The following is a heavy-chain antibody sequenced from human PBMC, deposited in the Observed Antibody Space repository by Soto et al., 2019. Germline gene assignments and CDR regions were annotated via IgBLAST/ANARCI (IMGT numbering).Heavy chain of an antibody. J-gene: IGHJ6*02. D-gene: IGHD4-17*01. CDR3: ARGPTGYGGTYYYYGMDV. Sequence: QVQLQQWGAGLLKPSETLSLTCAVYGGSFSGYYWSWIRQPPGKGLEWIGEINHSGSTNYNPSLKRRVTISVDTSKNQFSLKLSSVTAADTAVYYCARGPTGYGGTYYYYGMDVWGQGTTVTVSS. V-gene: IGHV4-34*01. CDR1: GGSFSGYY. CDR2: INHSGST.